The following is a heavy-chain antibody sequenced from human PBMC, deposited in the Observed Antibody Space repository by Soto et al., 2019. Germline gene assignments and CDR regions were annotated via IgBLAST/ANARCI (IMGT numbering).Heavy chain of an antibody. CDR2: IYYSGST. CDR1: GGSISSSSYY. D-gene: IGHD6-19*01. V-gene: IGHV4-39*01. CDR3: ARLRSSSGWHYYYYGMDV. Sequence: SETLSLTCTVSGGSISSSSYYWGWIRQPPGKGLEWIGSIYYSGSTYYNPSLKSRVTISVDTSKNQFSLKLSSVTAADTAVYYCARLRSSSGWHYYYYGMDVWGQGTTVTVSS. J-gene: IGHJ6*02.